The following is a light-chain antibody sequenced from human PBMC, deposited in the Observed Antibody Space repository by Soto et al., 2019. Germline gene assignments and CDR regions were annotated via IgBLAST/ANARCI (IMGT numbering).Light chain of an antibody. Sequence: EVLMTQSPATLSVSPGERATLSCRASQSVSTNLAWYQQQPGQAPRLLIYAASTRAAGVPARFIGSGSGTEFTLTINSLQSEDFVVYFCHQYSHWPRTFGQGTKVEIK. J-gene: IGKJ1*01. CDR2: AAS. CDR3: HQYSHWPRT. V-gene: IGKV3-15*01. CDR1: QSVSTN.